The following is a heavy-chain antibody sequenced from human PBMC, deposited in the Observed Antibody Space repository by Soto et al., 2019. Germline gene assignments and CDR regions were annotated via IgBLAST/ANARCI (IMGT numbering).Heavy chain of an antibody. J-gene: IGHJ4*02. D-gene: IGHD3-9*01. V-gene: IGHV1-18*01. CDR2: ISAYNGNT. CDR1: GYTFTSYG. CDR3: ARDRAGSYYDIWAGYYYLRGTVRFDC. Sequence: QVQLVQSGAEVKKPGASVKVYCKASGYTFTSYGISWVRQAPGQGLEWMGWISAYNGNTNYAQKLQGRVTMPTDTSTITAYLELGSLRSDDSAVYYCARDRAGSYYDIWAGYYYLRGTVRFDCWGQGTLVTVSS.